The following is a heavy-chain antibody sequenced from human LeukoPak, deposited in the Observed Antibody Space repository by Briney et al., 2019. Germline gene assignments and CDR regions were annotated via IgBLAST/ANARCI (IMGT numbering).Heavy chain of an antibody. CDR2: INWNGGST. V-gene: IGHV3-20*04. CDR3: ARVSDISVAAYFDY. J-gene: IGHJ4*02. Sequence: GGSLRLSCAASGFTFSSHGMNWVRQAPGKGLEWASTINWNGGSTGYADSVKGRFTISRDNAKNSLYLQMNSLRAEDTALYYCARVSDISVAAYFDYWGQGTLVTVSS. D-gene: IGHD6-19*01. CDR1: GFTFSSHG.